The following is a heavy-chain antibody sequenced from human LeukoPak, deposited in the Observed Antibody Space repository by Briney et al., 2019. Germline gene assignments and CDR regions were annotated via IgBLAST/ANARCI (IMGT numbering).Heavy chain of an antibody. V-gene: IGHV4-4*09. Sequence: SETLSLTCTVSDGSISNYYWSWIRQPPGKGLEWIGYIYTSGSTNYNPSLKSRVTISVDTSKNQFSLKLSSVTAADTAVYYCARLGGDSHYYYYMDVWGKGTTVTVSS. J-gene: IGHJ6*03. CDR1: DGSISNYY. CDR2: IYTSGST. D-gene: IGHD2-21*02. CDR3: ARLGGDSHYYYYMDV.